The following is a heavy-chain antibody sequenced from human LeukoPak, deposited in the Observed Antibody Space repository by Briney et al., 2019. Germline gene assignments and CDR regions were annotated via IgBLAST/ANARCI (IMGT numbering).Heavy chain of an antibody. V-gene: IGHV3-30*02. D-gene: IGHD5-18*01. CDR1: GFTFSSYG. CDR3: AKYNYGFDY. Sequence: PGGSLRLSCAASGFTFSSYGMHWVRQAPGKGLEWVAVIWYDGSNKYYADSVKGRFTISRDNSKNTLDLQMNSLRTEDTAVYYCAKYNYGFDYWGQGTLVTVSS. J-gene: IGHJ4*02. CDR2: IWYDGSNK.